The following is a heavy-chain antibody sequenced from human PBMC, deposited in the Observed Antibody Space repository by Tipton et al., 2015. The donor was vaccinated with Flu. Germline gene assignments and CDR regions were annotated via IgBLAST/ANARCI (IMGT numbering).Heavy chain of an antibody. Sequence: TLSLTCTVSSGSIRSTNYFCAWIRQPPGKGLELIGSVYPSGTTYYNPSLKSRVTISVDTSKSQFSLKLRSVTAADTAVYYCARHLLLGGGYVPNYWGQGTLVTVSS. CDR1: SGSIRSTNYF. CDR3: ARHLLLGGGYVPNY. D-gene: IGHD5-12*01. V-gene: IGHV4-39*01. CDR2: VYPSGTT. J-gene: IGHJ4*02.